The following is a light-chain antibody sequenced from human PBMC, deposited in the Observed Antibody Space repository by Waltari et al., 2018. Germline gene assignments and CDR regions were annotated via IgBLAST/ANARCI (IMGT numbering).Light chain of an antibody. Sequence: AIRITQSPSSLSASTGDRVTITCRASQGISSYLASYQQKPGKAAKLLVYAASSLQSGVPSRFSGSGSGTEFTFTISCLQSEDFATDYCQQYYSYPYTFGQGTKLEIK. J-gene: IGKJ2*01. CDR3: QQYYSYPYT. CDR1: QGISSY. CDR2: AAS. V-gene: IGKV1-8*01.